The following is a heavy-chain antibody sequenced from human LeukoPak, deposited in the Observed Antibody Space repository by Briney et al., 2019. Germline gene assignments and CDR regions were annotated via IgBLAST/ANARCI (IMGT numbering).Heavy chain of an antibody. CDR2: IIPIFGTA. CDR1: GGTFSSYA. CDR3: AGADGSSGYYHRIWFDP. V-gene: IGHV1-69*05. J-gene: IGHJ5*02. D-gene: IGHD3-22*01. Sequence: SVKVSCKASGGTFSSYAISWVRQAPGQGLEWMGGIIPIFGTANYAQKFQGRVTITTDESTSTAYMELSSLSSEDTAVYYCAGADGSSGYYHRIWFDPWGQGTLVTVSS.